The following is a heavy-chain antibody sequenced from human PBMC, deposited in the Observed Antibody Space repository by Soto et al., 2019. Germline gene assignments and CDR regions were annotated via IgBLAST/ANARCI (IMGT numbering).Heavy chain of an antibody. CDR3: ARGVCGWGNYYTGPSALDS. CDR2: TIPVFNTA. J-gene: IGHJ3*02. V-gene: IGHV1-69*06. CDR1: GGTLSDHG. Sequence: QVQLEQSGAEVKKPGSSVKVSCKASGGTLSDHGVAWLRQAPGQGLEWMGGTIPVFNTANYAKKFQGRVTVTADKFTNIAYMDLSSLRSEDTAFYFCARGVCGWGNYYTGPSALDSWGPGPRVIGSS. D-gene: IGHD3-10*01.